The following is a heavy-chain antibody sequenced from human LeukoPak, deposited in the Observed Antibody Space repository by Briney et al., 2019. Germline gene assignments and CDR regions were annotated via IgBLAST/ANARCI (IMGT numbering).Heavy chain of an antibody. CDR3: ARGPRGVYDYVWGSYRSGLDY. V-gene: IGHV1-8*01. Sequence: ASVKVSCKASGYTFTSYDINWVRQATGQGLEWMGWMNPNSGNTGYAQKFQGRATMTRNTSISTAYMELSSLRSEDTAVYYCARGPRGVYDYVWGSYRSGLDYWGQGTLVTVSS. D-gene: IGHD3-16*02. J-gene: IGHJ4*02. CDR1: GYTFTSYD. CDR2: MNPNSGNT.